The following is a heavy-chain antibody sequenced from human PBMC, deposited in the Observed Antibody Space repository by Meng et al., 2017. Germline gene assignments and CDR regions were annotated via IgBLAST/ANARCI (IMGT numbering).Heavy chain of an antibody. V-gene: IGHV3-30*01. D-gene: IGHD6-6*01. CDR3: ARDSPIAYSISEGLDY. CDR1: GFTFSSYA. Sequence: GESLKISCAASGFTFSSYAMHWVRQAPGKGLEWVAVISYDGSNKYYADSVKGRFTISRDNSKNTLYLQMNSLRAEDTAVYYCARDSPIAYSISEGLDYWGQGTLVTVSS. J-gene: IGHJ4*02. CDR2: ISYDGSNK.